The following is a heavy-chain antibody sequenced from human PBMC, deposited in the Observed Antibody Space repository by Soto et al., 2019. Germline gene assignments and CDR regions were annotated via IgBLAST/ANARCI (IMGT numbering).Heavy chain of an antibody. CDR3: ARGGYYYDSSAYYRPFDY. CDR1: GYTFTCYY. J-gene: IGHJ4*02. CDR2: MNPNSGNT. D-gene: IGHD3-22*01. Sequence: ASVNVSCKSTGYTFTCYYIHWVRQAPGQGLEWMGWMNPNSGNTGYAQKFQGRVTMTRSTSISTAYMELSSLRSEDTAVYYCARGGYYYDSSAYYRPFDYWGQGTLVTVSS. V-gene: IGHV1-8*02.